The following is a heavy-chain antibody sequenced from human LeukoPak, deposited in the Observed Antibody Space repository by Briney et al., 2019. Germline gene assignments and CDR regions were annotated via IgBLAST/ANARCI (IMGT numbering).Heavy chain of an antibody. CDR1: GYTFTSYG. Sequence: ASVKVSCKASGYTFTSYGISWVRQAPGQGLEWMGWISAYNGNTNYAQKLQGRVTITTDTSTSTAYMELRSLRSDDTAVYYCARDSGSYLSYYYYYYMDVWGKGTTVTVSS. J-gene: IGHJ6*03. CDR3: ARDSGSYLSYYYYYYMDV. D-gene: IGHD1-26*01. CDR2: ISAYNGNT. V-gene: IGHV1-18*01.